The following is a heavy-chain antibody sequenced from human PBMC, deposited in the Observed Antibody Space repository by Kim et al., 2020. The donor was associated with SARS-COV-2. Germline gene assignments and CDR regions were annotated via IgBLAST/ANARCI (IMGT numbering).Heavy chain of an antibody. D-gene: IGHD3-9*01. CDR1: GFDGSNNF. J-gene: IGHJ4*02. V-gene: IGHV3-66*02. CDR3: ARQNYNILNNFFMGGVTDF. CDR2: IYGGGLT. Sequence: GGSLRLSCEASGFDGSNNFMAWVRQVPGRGLEGVAFIYGGGLTYYADFVKGRFTISRDSSKTTLFLQMDNLRPEDTAVYYCARQNYNILNNFFMGGVTDFWGQGTLVTVYS.